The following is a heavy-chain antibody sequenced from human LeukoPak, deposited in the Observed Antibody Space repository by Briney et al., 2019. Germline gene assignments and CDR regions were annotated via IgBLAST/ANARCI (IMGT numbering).Heavy chain of an antibody. J-gene: IGHJ6*03. CDR3: ARGGYYYMDV. CDR2: IFYNGNT. Sequence: SETLSLTCTVSSGSISRYYWSWIRQPPGKGLEWIAYIFYNGNTNYNPSLKSRVTISVDTSKKQFSLKLSSVTAADTAVYYCARGGYYYMDVWGKGTTVTVSS. CDR1: SGSISRYY. V-gene: IGHV4-59*01.